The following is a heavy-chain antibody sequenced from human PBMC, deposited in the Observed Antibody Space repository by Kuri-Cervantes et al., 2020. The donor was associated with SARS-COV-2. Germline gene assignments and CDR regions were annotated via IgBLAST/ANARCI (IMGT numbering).Heavy chain of an antibody. CDR3: AKRGCGDYCYYYYMDV. D-gene: IGHD4-17*01. CDR1: GFTFSSYA. Sequence: GESLKISCAASGFTFSSYAMHWVRQAPGKGLEWVSAISGSGGSTYYADSVKGRFTISRDNSKNTLYLQMNSLRAEDTAVYYCAKRGCGDYCYYYYMDVWGKGTTVTVYS. CDR2: ISGSGGST. J-gene: IGHJ6*03. V-gene: IGHV3-23*01.